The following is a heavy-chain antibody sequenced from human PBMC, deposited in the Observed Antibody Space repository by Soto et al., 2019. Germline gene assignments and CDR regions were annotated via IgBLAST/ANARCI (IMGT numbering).Heavy chain of an antibody. CDR1: GYTFTNYA. Sequence: QVQLVQSGVEVKKPGASMKISCRTSGYTFTNYAINWVRQAPGQGLEWVAWISTQSGTTKYGQRLQGRVTGTTDTSTRTAYMELRNLRSDDTALYYCARGGYKDSWGQGTLVTVSS. V-gene: IGHV1-18*01. CDR3: ARGGYKDS. J-gene: IGHJ4*02. CDR2: ISTQSGTT. D-gene: IGHD5-12*01.